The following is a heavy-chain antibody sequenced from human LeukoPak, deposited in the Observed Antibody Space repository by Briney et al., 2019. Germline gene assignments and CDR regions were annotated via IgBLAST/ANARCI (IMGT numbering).Heavy chain of an antibody. V-gene: IGHV1-18*01. CDR3: ARDSAEWELRFGYFDY. CDR1: GYTFTSYG. D-gene: IGHD1-26*01. Sequence: ASVKVSCKASGYTFTSYGISWVRQAPGQGLERMGWISAYNGNTNYAQKLQGRVTMTTDTSTSTAYMELRSLRSDDTAVYYCARDSAEWELRFGYFDYWGQGTLVTVSS. CDR2: ISAYNGNT. J-gene: IGHJ4*02.